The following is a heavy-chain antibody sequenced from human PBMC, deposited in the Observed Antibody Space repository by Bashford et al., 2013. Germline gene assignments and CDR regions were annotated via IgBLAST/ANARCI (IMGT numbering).Heavy chain of an antibody. CDR2: IIPIFGTA. Sequence: SVKVSCKASGGTFSSYAISWVRQAPGQGLEWMGGIIPIFGTANYAQKFQGRVTITADKSTSTAYMELSSLRSEDTAVYYCAPRXGIAGVYYMDVWGKGPRSPSP. D-gene: IGHD6-13*01. J-gene: IGHJ6*03. CDR1: GGTFSSYA. CDR3: APRXGIAGVYYMDV. V-gene: IGHV1-69*06.